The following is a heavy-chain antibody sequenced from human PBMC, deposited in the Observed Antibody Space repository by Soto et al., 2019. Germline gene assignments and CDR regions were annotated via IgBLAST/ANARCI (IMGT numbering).Heavy chain of an antibody. CDR2: IYYSGST. CDR3: ARAGSSWHHGV. J-gene: IGHJ6*02. Sequence: SETLSLTCTVSGGSISSGGYHWSWIRQHPGKGLEWIGYIYYSGSTYYNPSLKSRVTISVDTSKNQFSLKLSSVTAADTAVYYCARAGSSWHHGVWGQGTTVTVSS. V-gene: IGHV4-31*03. D-gene: IGHD6-13*01. CDR1: GGSISSGGYH.